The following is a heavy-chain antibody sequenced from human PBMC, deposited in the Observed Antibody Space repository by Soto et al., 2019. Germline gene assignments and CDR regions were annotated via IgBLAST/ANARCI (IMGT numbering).Heavy chain of an antibody. V-gene: IGHV3-30-3*01. CDR2: ISYDGSQK. J-gene: IGHJ3*02. D-gene: IGHD3-16*01. CDR1: GFTFSNFV. Sequence: PGGSLRLSCSASGFTFSNFVMHWVRQGPGKGLEWVAIISYDGSQKHYADSVKGRFTISRDNSNNTLSLQMHILRVEDTAVYFCAKGGYYSLFDIWGQGTVVTVSS. CDR3: AKGGYYSLFDI.